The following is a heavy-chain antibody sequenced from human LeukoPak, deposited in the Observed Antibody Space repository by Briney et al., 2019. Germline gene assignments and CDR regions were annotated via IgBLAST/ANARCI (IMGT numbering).Heavy chain of an antibody. CDR3: ARDPLNRRWGSYNFDY. Sequence: GGSLRLSCAASGFTSSDYAMHWVRQAPGKGLEWVAVISYDGNNKEYADSVKGRFTISRDNSKSTVYLQVNSLRSEDTAVFYCARDPLNRRWGSYNFDYWGQGTLVTVSS. CDR2: ISYDGNNK. CDR1: GFTSSDYA. J-gene: IGHJ4*02. V-gene: IGHV3-30-3*01. D-gene: IGHD7-27*01.